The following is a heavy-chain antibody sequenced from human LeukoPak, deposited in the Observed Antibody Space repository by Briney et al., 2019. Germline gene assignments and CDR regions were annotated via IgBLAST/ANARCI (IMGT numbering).Heavy chain of an antibody. D-gene: IGHD6-6*01. CDR1: GYTFTGYY. CDR3: ARDPQYSSSPLDY. CDR2: ISPNSGGT. V-gene: IGHV1-2*02. Sequence: ASVKVSCKASGYTFTGYYLHWVRQAPGQGLEWMGWISPNSGGTKYAQKFQGRVTMTRDTSISTAYMELSRLRSDDTAVYYCARDPQYSSSPLDYWGQGTLVTVSS. J-gene: IGHJ4*02.